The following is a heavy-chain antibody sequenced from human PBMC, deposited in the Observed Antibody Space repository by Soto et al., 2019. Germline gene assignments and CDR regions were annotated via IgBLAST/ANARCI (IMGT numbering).Heavy chain of an antibody. V-gene: IGHV2-5*02. CDR1: GFSLSSTGVG. CDR2: IYWDDDK. J-gene: IGHJ6*02. Sequence: SGPTGEPSQTLTLTCTFSGFSLSSTGVGVAWIRQPPGKALEWLAVIYWDDDKRYSTSLKNRLTVSKDTSKNQVVLTMTNVAPADTATYYCAHGTFGGIIVAGAMDVWGQGTTVTVSS. CDR3: AHGTFGGIIVAGAMDV. D-gene: IGHD3-16*02.